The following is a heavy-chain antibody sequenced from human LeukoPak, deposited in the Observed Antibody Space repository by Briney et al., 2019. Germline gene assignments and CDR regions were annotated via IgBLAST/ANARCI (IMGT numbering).Heavy chain of an antibody. D-gene: IGHD5-18*01. V-gene: IGHV3-9*01. CDR2: ISWNSGSI. Sequence: PGGSLRLSFAASGFTFDDYAMHWVRHAPGKGLEWVSGISWNSGSIGYADSVKGRFTISRDNAKNSLYLQMNSLRAEDTALYYCAKDTQYSYDLGDAFDIWGQGTMVTVSS. J-gene: IGHJ3*02. CDR1: GFTFDDYA. CDR3: AKDTQYSYDLGDAFDI.